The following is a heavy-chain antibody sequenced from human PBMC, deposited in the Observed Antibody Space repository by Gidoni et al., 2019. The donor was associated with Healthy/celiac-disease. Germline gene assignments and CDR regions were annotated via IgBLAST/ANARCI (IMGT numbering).Heavy chain of an antibody. CDR1: GVTWRRYW. CDR3: ARPRGSWNYNWFDP. J-gene: IGHJ5*02. Sequence: EVQLVESGGGLGERGGSRRSACAAWGVTWRRYWMSWVRQAPGKGLEWGANIKQDGSAKYYVASVKVRFTISRDTAKHSLYLHMNSLRAEDTAVYYCARPRGSWNYNWFDPWGQGTLVTVSS. V-gene: IGHV3-7*01. D-gene: IGHD3-10*01. CDR2: IKQDGSAK.